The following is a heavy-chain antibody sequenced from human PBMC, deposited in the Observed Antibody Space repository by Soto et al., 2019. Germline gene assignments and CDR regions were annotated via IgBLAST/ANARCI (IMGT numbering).Heavy chain of an antibody. CDR2: IYYSGST. Sequence: SETLSLTCTVSGGSICSGDYYWSWIRQPPGKGLEWIGYIYYSGSTYYNPSLKSRVTISVDTSKTQFSLKLSSVTAADTAVYHCARARCVNLGYWGQGALVTVSS. CDR1: GGSICSGDYY. CDR3: ARARCVNLGY. J-gene: IGHJ4*02. V-gene: IGHV4-30-4*01.